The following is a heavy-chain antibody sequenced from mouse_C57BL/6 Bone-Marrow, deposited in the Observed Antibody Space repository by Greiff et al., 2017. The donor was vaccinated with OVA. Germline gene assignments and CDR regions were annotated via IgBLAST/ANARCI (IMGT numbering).Heavy chain of an antibody. CDR2: IDPENGDT. J-gene: IGHJ2*01. D-gene: IGHD2-3*01. Sequence: EVQLKESGAELVRPGASVKLSCTASGFNIKDDYMHWVKQRPEQGLEWIGWIDPENGDTEYASKFQGKATITADTSSNTAYLQLSSLTSEDTAVYYCTTWLLPYYFDYWGQGTTLTVSS. CDR1: GFNIKDDY. V-gene: IGHV14-4*01. CDR3: TTWLLPYYFDY.